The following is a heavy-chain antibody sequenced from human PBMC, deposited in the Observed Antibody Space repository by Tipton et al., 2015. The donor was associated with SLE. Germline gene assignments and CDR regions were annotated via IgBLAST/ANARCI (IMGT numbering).Heavy chain of an antibody. J-gene: IGHJ3*02. CDR2: IYYSGST. V-gene: IGHV4-39*07. D-gene: IGHD5-12*01. CDR1: GGSISTSNYY. Sequence: TLSLTCTVSGGSISTSNYYWGWIRQPPGKGLEWIGTIYYSGSTYYNPSLKSRVTISVDTSKNQFSLKLSSVTAADTAVYYCARGHERHYDSPNFDIWGQGTMVTVSS. CDR3: ARGHERHYDSPNFDI.